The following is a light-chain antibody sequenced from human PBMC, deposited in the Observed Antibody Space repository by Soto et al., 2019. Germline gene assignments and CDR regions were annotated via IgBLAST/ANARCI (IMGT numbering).Light chain of an antibody. CDR2: GES. CDR3: QQFGSSVT. J-gene: IGKJ4*01. Sequence: EIVLTQSPGTLSLSPGERATISCRASQSVLGGYLAWYRQKRGQAPRLLIYGESTRATGIPDRFSGSGSGTDFSLTISRLEPEDSAVYYCQQFGSSVTFGGGTKVEIK. V-gene: IGKV3-20*01. CDR1: QSVLGGY.